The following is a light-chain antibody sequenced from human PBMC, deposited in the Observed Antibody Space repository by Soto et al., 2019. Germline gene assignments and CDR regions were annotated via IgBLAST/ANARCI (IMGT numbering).Light chain of an antibody. Sequence: DIVLTQTRLSSPVTLGQPASISCRSSQSLVHIDGNTYFNWLQQRPGQPPRLLIYKISNRFPGGPDRFSGSGAGTDFTLKISRVEAEDVGVYYCMQATQSYTCGQGTRLEIK. CDR1: QSLVHIDGNTY. V-gene: IGKV2-24*01. CDR2: KIS. J-gene: IGKJ2*01. CDR3: MQATQSYT.